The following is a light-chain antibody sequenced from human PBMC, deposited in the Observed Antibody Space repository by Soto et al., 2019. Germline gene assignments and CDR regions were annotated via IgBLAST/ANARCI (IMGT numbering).Light chain of an antibody. J-gene: IGLJ1*01. CDR3: QSYDSSLSGYV. CDR1: SSSIGAGYD. Sequence: QSVLTQPPSVSGAPGQRVTISCTGSSSSIGAGYDVHWYQQLPGTAPKLLIYGNNNRPSGVPGRFSGSKSGTSASLAITGLQAEDEADYYCQSYDSSLSGYVFGTGTKVTVL. V-gene: IGLV1-40*01. CDR2: GNN.